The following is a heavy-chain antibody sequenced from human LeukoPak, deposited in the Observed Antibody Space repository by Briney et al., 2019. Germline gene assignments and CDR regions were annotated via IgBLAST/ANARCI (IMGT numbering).Heavy chain of an antibody. CDR1: GGSIRSSYYY. V-gene: IGHV4-39*01. Sequence: PSGTLSLTCTVSGGSIRSSYYYWGWIRQPPGKGLEWIGSIYDSGSTFYNPSLKSRVTISVDTSKNQFSLKLSSVTAADTAVYYCARQGSMVRGVISYFSFDYWGQGTLVTVSS. CDR2: IYDSGST. D-gene: IGHD3-10*01. J-gene: IGHJ4*02. CDR3: ARQGSMVRGVISYFSFDY.